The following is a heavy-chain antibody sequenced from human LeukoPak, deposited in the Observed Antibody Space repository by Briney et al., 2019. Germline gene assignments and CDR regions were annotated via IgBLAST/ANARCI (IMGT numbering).Heavy chain of an antibody. D-gene: IGHD6-19*01. CDR2: ISGSGGST. CDR1: GFTFSSYA. J-gene: IGHJ4*02. CDR3: ARDWVAGMRYYFDY. Sequence: QPGGSLRLSCAASGFTFSSYAMSWVRQAPGKGLEWVSAISGSGGSTYYADSVKGRFTISRDNSKNTLYLQMNSLRAEDTAVYYCARDWVAGMRYYFDYWGQGTLVTVSS. V-gene: IGHV3-23*01.